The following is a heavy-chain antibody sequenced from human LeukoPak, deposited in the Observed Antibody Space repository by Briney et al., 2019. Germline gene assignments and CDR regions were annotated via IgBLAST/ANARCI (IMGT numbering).Heavy chain of an antibody. V-gene: IGHV3-21*01. CDR2: ISSSSSYK. J-gene: IGHJ4*02. Sequence: PGGSLRLSCAVSGFTFSSYSMNWVRQAPGKGLEWVSSISSSSSYKYYADSVKGRFTISRDNAKNSLYLQMNSLRAEDTAVYYCARDWADCSGASCHHQAPPGYWGQGTLVTVSS. CDR3: ARDWADCSGASCHHQAPPGY. CDR1: GFTFSSYS. D-gene: IGHD2-15*01.